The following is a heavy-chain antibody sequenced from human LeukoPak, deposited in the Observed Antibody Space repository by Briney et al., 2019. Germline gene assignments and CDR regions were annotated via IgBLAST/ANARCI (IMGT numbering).Heavy chain of an antibody. Sequence: GGSLRLSCAASGFTFSSYSMNWVRQAPGKGLEWVSSISSSSSFIYYADSVKGRFTISRDNAKNSLYLQMNSLRAEDTAVYYCARHDPRRSSESFDYWGQGTLVTVSS. CDR1: GFTFSSYS. CDR3: ARHDPRRSSESFDY. J-gene: IGHJ4*02. CDR2: ISSSSSFI. V-gene: IGHV3-21*01. D-gene: IGHD6-6*01.